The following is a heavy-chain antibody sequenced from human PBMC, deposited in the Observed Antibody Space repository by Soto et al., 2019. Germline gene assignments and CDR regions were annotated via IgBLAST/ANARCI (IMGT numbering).Heavy chain of an antibody. CDR3: ASGPGSGWYWFCR. D-gene: IGHD6-19*01. J-gene: IGHJ5*02. Sequence: PSETLSLTCAVYGGSFSSYFWSWIRQPPGKRLEWIGEINHSGTTYCNPSLKSRVTISVDTSKNQFSLKLNSVTAADPAVYYCASGPGSGWYWFCRWGQGTLVTVSS. CDR2: INHSGTT. V-gene: IGHV4-34*01. CDR1: GGSFSSYF.